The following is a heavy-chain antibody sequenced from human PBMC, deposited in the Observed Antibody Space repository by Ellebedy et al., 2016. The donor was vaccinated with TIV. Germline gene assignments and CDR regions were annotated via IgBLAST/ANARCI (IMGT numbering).Heavy chain of an antibody. Sequence: GESLKISXAASGFTFSSYAMSWVRQAPGKGLEWVSAISGSGGSTYYADSVKGRFTISRDNSKNTLYLQMNSLRAEDTAVYYCARDLENRYSGFDPWGQGTLVTVSS. CDR3: ARDLENRYSGFDP. V-gene: IGHV3-23*01. D-gene: IGHD2-15*01. J-gene: IGHJ5*02. CDR2: ISGSGGST. CDR1: GFTFSSYA.